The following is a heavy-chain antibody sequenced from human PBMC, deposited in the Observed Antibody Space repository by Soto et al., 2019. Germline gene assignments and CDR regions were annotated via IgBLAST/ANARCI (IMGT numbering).Heavy chain of an antibody. CDR2: TSYDGTNK. D-gene: IGHD3-16*01. J-gene: IGHJ4*02. CDR1: GFTFRSFV. Sequence: QVQLVESGGGVVQPGTSLRLSCVGSGFTFRSFVIHWVRQAPGRGLEWVALTSYDGTNKYFGDSVKGRFTISRDNSRNTVYLQMDSLRLEDTSLYYCARWGTTGGLDVWGQGTVVSVSS. CDR3: ARWGTTGGLDV. V-gene: IGHV3-33*05.